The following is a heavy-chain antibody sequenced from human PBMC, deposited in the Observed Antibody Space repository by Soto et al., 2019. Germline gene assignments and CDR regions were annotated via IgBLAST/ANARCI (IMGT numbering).Heavy chain of an antibody. Sequence: EVQLVESGGGLVKPGGSLRLSCAASGFTFSSYSMNWVRQAPGKGLEWVSSISSSSSNIYYADSVKGRFTISRDNAKNSLYLQMNSLRAEDTAVYYCARDRVVGYYYYYGMDVWGQGTTVTVSS. V-gene: IGHV3-21*01. D-gene: IGHD1-26*01. J-gene: IGHJ6*02. CDR1: GFTFSSYS. CDR2: ISSSSSNI. CDR3: ARDRVVGYYYYYGMDV.